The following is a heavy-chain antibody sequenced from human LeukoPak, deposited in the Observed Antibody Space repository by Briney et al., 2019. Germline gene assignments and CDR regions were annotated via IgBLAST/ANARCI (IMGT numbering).Heavy chain of an antibody. D-gene: IGHD3-9*01. CDR3: VRGNYDILTGYYPYYFDY. V-gene: IGHV1-69*13. CDR1: GYTFTSYG. J-gene: IGHJ4*02. CDR2: IIPIFGTA. Sequence: SVKVSCKASGYTFTSYGISWVRQAPGQGLEWMGGIIPIFGTANYAQKFQGRVTITAYMELSSLRSEDTAVYYCVRGNYDILTGYYPYYFDYWGQGTLVTVSS.